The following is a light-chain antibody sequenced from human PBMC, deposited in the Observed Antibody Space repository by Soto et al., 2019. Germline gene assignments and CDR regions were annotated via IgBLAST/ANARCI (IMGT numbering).Light chain of an antibody. V-gene: IGKV3D-15*01. Sequence: IVMTQSPATLCVSPGGRATLFCRASQRVSSNLAWYQQKPGQAPRLLIYDASNRATGIPARFSGSGSGTDFTLTISSLEPEDFAVYYCQQYNNWGTFGQGTKVDIK. CDR1: QRVSSN. CDR3: QQYNNWGT. CDR2: DAS. J-gene: IGKJ1*01.